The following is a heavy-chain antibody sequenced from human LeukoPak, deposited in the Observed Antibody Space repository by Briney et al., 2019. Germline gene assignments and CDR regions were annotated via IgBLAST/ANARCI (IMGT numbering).Heavy chain of an antibody. CDR3: AKGSSGWWEQIDY. Sequence: PGGSLRLSCAASGFTFSSYAMSWVRQAPGKGLEWVSAISGSGGSTYYADSVKGHFTISRDNSKNTLYLQMNSLRAEDTAVYYCAKGSSGWWEQIDYWGQGTLVTVSS. CDR2: ISGSGGST. J-gene: IGHJ4*02. CDR1: GFTFSSYA. V-gene: IGHV3-23*01. D-gene: IGHD6-19*01.